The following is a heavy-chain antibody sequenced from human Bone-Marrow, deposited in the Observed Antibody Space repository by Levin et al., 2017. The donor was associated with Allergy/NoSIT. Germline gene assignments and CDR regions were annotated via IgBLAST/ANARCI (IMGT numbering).Heavy chain of an antibody. Sequence: PGGSLRLSCAASGFTFSSYWMSWVRQAPGKGLEWVANIKDDGSDKYYVDSVKGRFTISRDNAKNSLYLQMNSLRAEDTAVYYCAREPRRFSYGHWGQGTLVTVSS. CDR1: GFTFSSYW. CDR2: IKDDGSDK. J-gene: IGHJ4*02. D-gene: IGHD5-18*01. CDR3: AREPRRFSYGH. V-gene: IGHV3-7*01.